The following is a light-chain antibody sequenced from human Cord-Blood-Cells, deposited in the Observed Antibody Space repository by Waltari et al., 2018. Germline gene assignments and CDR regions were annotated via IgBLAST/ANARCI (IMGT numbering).Light chain of an antibody. J-gene: IGLJ3*02. Sequence: QSVLTQPPSASGTPGQRVTISCSGSSSHIGRNTVNWYQQLPGTAPNLLIYSTNQRPSGVPDRFSGSKSGTSASLAISGLQSEDEADYYCAAWDDSLNGPVFGGGTKLTVL. CDR2: STN. CDR3: AAWDDSLNGPV. V-gene: IGLV1-44*01. CDR1: SSHIGRNT.